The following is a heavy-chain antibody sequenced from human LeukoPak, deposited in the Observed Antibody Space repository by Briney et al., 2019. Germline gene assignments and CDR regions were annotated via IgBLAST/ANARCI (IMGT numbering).Heavy chain of an antibody. Sequence: SETLSLTCAVYGGSFSGYYWSWIRPRPGKGLEWMGEINHSGSTNHNPSLKSRVTMSVDTSKNQFSLKLSSVTAADTAVYYCARGQSIVGATGDYWGQGTLVTVSS. D-gene: IGHD1-26*01. CDR1: GGSFSGYY. CDR2: INHSGST. CDR3: ARGQSIVGATGDY. J-gene: IGHJ4*02. V-gene: IGHV4-34*01.